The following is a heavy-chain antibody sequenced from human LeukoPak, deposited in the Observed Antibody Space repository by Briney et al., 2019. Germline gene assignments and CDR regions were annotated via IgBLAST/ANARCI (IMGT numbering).Heavy chain of an antibody. CDR3: ARGWQLEY. CDR1: GDSMSSSHYC. J-gene: IGHJ4*02. D-gene: IGHD6-6*01. V-gene: IGHV4-39*07. CDR2: IYYSGST. Sequence: PSETLSLTCTVSGDSMSSSHYCWGWIRQPPGKGLEWIGSIYYSGSTYYNPSLKSRVTISVDTSKNQFSLKLTSVTAADTALYYCARGWQLEYWGQGTLVTVSS.